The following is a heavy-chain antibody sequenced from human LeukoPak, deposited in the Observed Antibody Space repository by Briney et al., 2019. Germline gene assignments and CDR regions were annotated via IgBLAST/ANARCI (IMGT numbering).Heavy chain of an antibody. CDR3: ARSRYNLDY. V-gene: IGHV3-33*01. CDR2: IRYDGSNE. J-gene: IGHJ4*02. CDR1: GFTFSSYD. Sequence: GGSLRLSCAASGFTFSSYDMHWVRQAPGKGPEWVAIIRYDGSNENYVDSVKGRFTISRDNSKKTLYLQMNSLRAEDTAMYYCARSRYNLDYWGQGTLVTVSS. D-gene: IGHD5-24*01.